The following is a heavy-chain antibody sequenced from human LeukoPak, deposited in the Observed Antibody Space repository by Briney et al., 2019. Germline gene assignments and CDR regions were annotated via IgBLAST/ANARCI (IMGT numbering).Heavy chain of an antibody. Sequence: PSETLSLTCTVSGGSIRSTSYCWGWIRQSPGKGLEWIGSIYYSGSTYYNPSLKSRVTISVDTSKNQFSLKLSSVTAADTAVYYCARDVSTSEDSSGYPQYYFDYWGQGTLVTVSS. CDR1: GGSIRSTSYC. J-gene: IGHJ4*02. CDR2: IYYSGST. D-gene: IGHD3-22*01. V-gene: IGHV4-39*07. CDR3: ARDVSTSEDSSGYPQYYFDY.